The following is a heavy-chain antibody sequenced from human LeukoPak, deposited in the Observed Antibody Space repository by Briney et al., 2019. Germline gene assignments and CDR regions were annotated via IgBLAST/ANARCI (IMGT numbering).Heavy chain of an antibody. D-gene: IGHD1-1*01. CDR1: GGTFSSYT. CDR3: ARGHQLPYYGMDV. J-gene: IGHJ6*02. CDR2: IIPILGIA. V-gene: IGHV1-69*02. Sequence: SVKVSCKASGGTFSSYTISWVRQAPGQGLEWMGRIIPILGIANYAQKFQGRVTITADKSTSTAYMELSSLRSEDTAVFYCARGHQLPYYGMDVWGQGTTVTVSS.